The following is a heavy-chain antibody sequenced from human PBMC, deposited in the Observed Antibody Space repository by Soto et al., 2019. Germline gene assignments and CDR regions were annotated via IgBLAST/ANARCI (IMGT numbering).Heavy chain of an antibody. CDR2: VHYSGNT. D-gene: IGHD2-15*01. CDR3: ARGGPYEVCSGGSCSSDFDY. CDR1: GGSISSYF. J-gene: IGHJ4*02. V-gene: IGHV4-59*01. Sequence: SETLSLTCTVSGGSISSYFWTWIRQSPGKGLQWIGYVHYSGNTNYNPSLKSRVTMSVDTSKNQFSLRLTSVTAADTAVYYCARGGPYEVCSGGSCSSDFDYWGQGTLVTVSS.